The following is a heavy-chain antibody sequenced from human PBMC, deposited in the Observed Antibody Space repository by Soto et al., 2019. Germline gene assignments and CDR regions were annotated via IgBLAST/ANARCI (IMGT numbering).Heavy chain of an antibody. CDR3: ARDRKDIVVVPAAPDACDI. CDR2: ISSSSSYI. CDR1: GFTFSSYS. V-gene: IGHV3-21*01. Sequence: EVQLVESGGGLVKPGGSLRLSCAASGFTFSSYSMNWVRQAPGKGLEWVSSISSSSSYIYYADSVKGRFTISRDNAKNSLYLQMNSLRDEDTAVYYCARDRKDIVVVPAAPDACDIWGQGTMVTVSS. D-gene: IGHD2-2*01. J-gene: IGHJ3*02.